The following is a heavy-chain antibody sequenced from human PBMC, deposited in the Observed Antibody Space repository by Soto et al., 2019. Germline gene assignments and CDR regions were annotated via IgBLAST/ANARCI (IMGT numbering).Heavy chain of an antibody. D-gene: IGHD3-10*01. V-gene: IGHV3-30-3*01. CDR2: ISYDGSNK. CDR1: GFTFSSYA. CDR3: ARDNVMEPMVRGVIVMY. Sequence: GGSLRLSCAASGFTFSSYAMHWVRQAPGKGLEWVAVISYDGSNKYYADSVKGRFTISRDNSKNTLYLQMNSLRAEDTAVYYCARDNVMEPMVRGVIVMYWGQGTLVTVSS. J-gene: IGHJ4*02.